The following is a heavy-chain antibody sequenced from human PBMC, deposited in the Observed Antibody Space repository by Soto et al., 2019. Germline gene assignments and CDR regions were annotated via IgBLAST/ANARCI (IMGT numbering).Heavy chain of an antibody. D-gene: IGHD4-4*01. V-gene: IGHV3-15*01. CDR2: IKSKTDGGTT. J-gene: IGHJ4*02. CDR3: TTRDDYSNLSSFDY. CDR1: GVTFSNAW. Sequence: GGSLRHSCAASGVTFSNAWMSWVRQAPGKGLEWVGRIKSKTDGGTTDYAAPVKGRFTISRDDSKNTLYLQMNSLKTEDTAVYYCTTRDDYSNLSSFDYWGQGTLVTVSS.